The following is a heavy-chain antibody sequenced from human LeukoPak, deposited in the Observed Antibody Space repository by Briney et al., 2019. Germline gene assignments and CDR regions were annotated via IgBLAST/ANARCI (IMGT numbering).Heavy chain of an antibody. Sequence: GGSLRLSCAASGFTFSSYGMHWVRQAPGKGLEWVAVISYDGSNKYYADSVKGRFTISRDNSKNTLYLQMNSLRAEDTAVYYCAKDGEMAFDYWGQGTLVTVSS. CDR1: GFTFSSYG. J-gene: IGHJ4*02. D-gene: IGHD5-24*01. V-gene: IGHV3-30*18. CDR2: ISYDGSNK. CDR3: AKDGEMAFDY.